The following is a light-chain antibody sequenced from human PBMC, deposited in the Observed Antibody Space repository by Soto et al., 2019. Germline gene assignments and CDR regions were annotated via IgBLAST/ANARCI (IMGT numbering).Light chain of an antibody. CDR3: QQYGSSIT. V-gene: IGKV3-20*01. J-gene: IGKJ4*01. CDR1: QTITSRY. CDR2: DAS. Sequence: IGLTHSRGTLSLSPWEIATRSCRASQTITSRYLAWYQQRPGQAPRLLIFDASSRATGIPDRFSGSGSGTDFTLTISRLDPEDFAVYYCQQYGSSITFGGGTKVDIK.